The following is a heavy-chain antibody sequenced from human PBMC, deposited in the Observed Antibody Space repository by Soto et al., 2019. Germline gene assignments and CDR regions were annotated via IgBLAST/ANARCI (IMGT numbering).Heavy chain of an antibody. CDR1: SYS. J-gene: IGHJ4*02. V-gene: IGHV3-21*01. Sequence: SYSMNWVRQAPGKGLEWVSSISSSSSYIYYADSVKGRFTISRDNAKNSLYLQMNSLRAEDTAVYYCARDSTRHYCSSNSCYAPFTTGGQGPLFTFS. D-gene: IGHD2-2*01. CDR2: ISSSSSYI. CDR3: ARDSTRHYCSSNSCYAPFTT.